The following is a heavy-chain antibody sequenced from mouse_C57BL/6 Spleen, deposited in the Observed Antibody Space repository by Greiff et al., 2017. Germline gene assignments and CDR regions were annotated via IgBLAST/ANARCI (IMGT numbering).Heavy chain of an antibody. Sequence: EVMLVESGEGLVKPGGSLKLSCAASGFTFSSYAMSWVRQTPEKRLEWVAYISSGGDCIYYADTVKGRFTIPRDNARKTLYLQMSSLKSEDTAMYYCTRTGDYDLWFAYWGQGTLVTVSA. CDR3: TRTGDYDLWFAY. V-gene: IGHV5-9-1*02. J-gene: IGHJ3*01. D-gene: IGHD2-4*01. CDR2: ISSGGDCI. CDR1: GFTFSSYA.